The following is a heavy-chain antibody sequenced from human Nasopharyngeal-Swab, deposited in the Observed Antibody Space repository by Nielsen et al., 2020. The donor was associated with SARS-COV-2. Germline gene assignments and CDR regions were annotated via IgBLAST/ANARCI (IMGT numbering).Heavy chain of an antibody. Sequence: CQAPGKGLEWVSYISSSGNYTNYADSVKGRFTISRDNAKNSLYLQMNSLRAEDTAVYYCARDKRLRGDYVFDYWGQGTLVTVSS. D-gene: IGHD4-17*01. CDR2: ISSSGNYT. CDR3: ARDKRLRGDYVFDY. J-gene: IGHJ4*02. V-gene: IGHV3-11*06.